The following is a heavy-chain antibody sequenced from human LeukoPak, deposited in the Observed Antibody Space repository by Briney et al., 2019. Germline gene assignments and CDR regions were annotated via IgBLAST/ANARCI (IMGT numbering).Heavy chain of an antibody. D-gene: IGHD2-21*02. Sequence: GGSPRLSCTAAGFSFGVYAMSWVRQAPGKGLEWVGFIRSKAYGGTTEYAASVKGRFTISRDDSKSIAYLQMNSLKTEDTAVYYCTVTHGASDFDYWGQGTLVTVSS. V-gene: IGHV3-49*04. CDR1: GFSFGVYA. CDR2: IRSKAYGGTT. J-gene: IGHJ4*02. CDR3: TVTHGASDFDY.